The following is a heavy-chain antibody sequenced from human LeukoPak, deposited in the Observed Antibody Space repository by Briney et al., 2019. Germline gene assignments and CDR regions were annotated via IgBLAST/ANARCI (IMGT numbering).Heavy chain of an antibody. V-gene: IGHV4-4*09. Sequence: PSETLSLTCTVSGGSISSYFWSWIRQSPGKGLEWIGYIYTRGSTNYNPSLKSRVTISVDTSKSQFSLKLSSVTAADKAVYYCARQLGVIAAADPFDSWGQGTLVTVSS. CDR3: ARQLGVIAAADPFDS. CDR1: GGSISSYF. D-gene: IGHD6-13*01. CDR2: IYTRGST. J-gene: IGHJ4*02.